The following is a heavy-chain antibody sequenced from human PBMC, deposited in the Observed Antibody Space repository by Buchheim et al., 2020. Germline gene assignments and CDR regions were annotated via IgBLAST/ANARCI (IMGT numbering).Heavy chain of an antibody. CDR3: ARSGNYSAEYFQH. D-gene: IGHD1-26*01. J-gene: IGHJ1*01. CDR2: INPNSGGT. CDR1: GYTFTGYF. Sequence: QVQLVQSGAEVKKPGASARVSCKASGYTFTGYFVHWVRQAPGQGLEWMGWINPNSGGTTYAQRFQGRVPMTRDTSISTASMELTGLRSDDTAVYYCARSGNYSAEYFQHWGQGTL. V-gene: IGHV1-2*02.